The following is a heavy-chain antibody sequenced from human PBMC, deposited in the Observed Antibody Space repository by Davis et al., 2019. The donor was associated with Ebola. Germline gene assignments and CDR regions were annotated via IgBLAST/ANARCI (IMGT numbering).Heavy chain of an antibody. Sequence: SETLSLTCLVSGASIRSYYWSWIRQSPGKGLKWIGYIYNSGSAKYNPSLKTRVSISGDTSKNQFALRLSSVNAADTAVYYCARQLPGAGTFYFDYWGPGILVTVSS. D-gene: IGHD6-19*01. CDR1: GASIRSYY. J-gene: IGHJ4*02. CDR3: ARQLPGAGTFYFDY. CDR2: IYNSGSA. V-gene: IGHV4-59*01.